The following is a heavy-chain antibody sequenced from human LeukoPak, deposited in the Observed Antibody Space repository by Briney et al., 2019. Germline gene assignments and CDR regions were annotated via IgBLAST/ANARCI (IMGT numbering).Heavy chain of an antibody. J-gene: IGHJ5*02. CDR1: GYSISSGYY. D-gene: IGHD2-15*01. Sequence: ASETLSLTCAVSGYSISSGYYWGWIRQPPGQGLEWIGSIYHSGSTYYNPSLKSRVTISVDTSKNQFSLKLSSVTAADTAVYYCARDGYCSGGSCRGDIDRWGQGTLVTVSS. V-gene: IGHV4-38-2*02. CDR2: IYHSGST. CDR3: ARDGYCSGGSCRGDIDR.